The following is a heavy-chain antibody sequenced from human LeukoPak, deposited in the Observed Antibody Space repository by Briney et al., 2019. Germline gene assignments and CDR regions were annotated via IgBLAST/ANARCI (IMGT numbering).Heavy chain of an antibody. CDR3: AKPKDRSGGSCYR. Sequence: PGGSLSLSCAASGFTFSSYAMSWVRQAPGKGLEWVSAISGSGGSTYYADSVKGRFTISRDNSKNTLYLQMNSLRAEDTAVYYCAKPKDRSGGSCYRWGQGTLVTVSS. D-gene: IGHD2-15*01. V-gene: IGHV3-23*01. J-gene: IGHJ4*02. CDR1: GFTFSSYA. CDR2: ISGSGGST.